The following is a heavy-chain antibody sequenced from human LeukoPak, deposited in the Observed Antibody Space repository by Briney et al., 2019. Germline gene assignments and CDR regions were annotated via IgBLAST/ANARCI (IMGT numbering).Heavy chain of an antibody. Sequence: SETMSLTCTVSGGSISNYYWSWIRQPPGKGLEWIGYIHYSGSPNYNPSLKSRVSISVDTSKNQFSLKLNSVTAADTAVYYCARTTEDCSSTSCYQYWFDPWGQGTLVTVSS. J-gene: IGHJ5*02. D-gene: IGHD2-2*01. CDR2: IHYSGSP. CDR1: GGSISNYY. V-gene: IGHV4-59*01. CDR3: ARTTEDCSSTSCYQYWFDP.